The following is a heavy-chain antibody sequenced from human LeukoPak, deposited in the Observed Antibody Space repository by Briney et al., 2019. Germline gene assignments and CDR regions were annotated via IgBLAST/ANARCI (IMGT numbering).Heavy chain of an antibody. J-gene: IGHJ4*02. Sequence: QAGGSLRLSCAASGFTFSNYRIHWVRQAPGKGLEWVAFVRSDGGIKYYADSVKGRFTISRDNSRTTVYLQMNSLRAEDTAVYHCAKDLPAAYFDYWGQGTLVTVSS. CDR2: VRSDGGIK. D-gene: IGHD2-2*01. CDR3: AKDLPAAYFDY. CDR1: GFTFSNYR. V-gene: IGHV3-30*02.